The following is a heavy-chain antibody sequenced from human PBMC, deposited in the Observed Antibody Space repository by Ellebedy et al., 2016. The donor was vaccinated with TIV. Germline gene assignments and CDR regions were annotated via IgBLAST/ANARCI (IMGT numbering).Heavy chain of an antibody. V-gene: IGHV3-64D*09. Sequence: GESLKISCSASGFTFTISSYAMYWVRQAPGKGLEYVSAISSTGGSTYYADSVKGRFTISRDNSKNTLYLQMSSLRAEDTAVYYCVTGDFDYWGQGTLVTVSS. J-gene: IGHJ4*02. CDR2: ISSTGGST. CDR1: GFTFTISSYA. CDR3: VTGDFDY.